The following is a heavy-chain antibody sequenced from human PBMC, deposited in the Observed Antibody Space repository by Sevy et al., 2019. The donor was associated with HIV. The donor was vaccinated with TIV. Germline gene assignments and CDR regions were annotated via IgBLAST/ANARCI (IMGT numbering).Heavy chain of an antibody. D-gene: IGHD2-2*01. CDR3: AKVLHIVEIPAAIDYYYGMDV. CDR2: IRFDGSIK. Sequence: GGSLRLSCAASGFTFSTYGMHWVRQAPGKGLEWVAFIRFDGSIKYYRDSVKGRLTISRENSKNTLYLQMNSLVAEDTAVYFCAKVLHIVEIPAAIDYYYGMDVWGQGTTVTVSS. CDR1: GFTFSTYG. J-gene: IGHJ6*02. V-gene: IGHV3-30*02.